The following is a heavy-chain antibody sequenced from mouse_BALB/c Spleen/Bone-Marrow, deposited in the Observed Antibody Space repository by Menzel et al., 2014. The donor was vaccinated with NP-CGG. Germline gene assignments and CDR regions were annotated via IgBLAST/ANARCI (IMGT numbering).Heavy chain of an antibody. V-gene: IGHV14-3*02. CDR1: GFNIKDTY. CDR3: ARRAARATGFAY. D-gene: IGHD3-1*01. CDR2: IDPANGNT. Sequence: VQLQQPGAELVKSGASVKLSCTASGFNIKDTYMHWVKQRPEQGLEWIGRIDPANGNTKYDPKFQGKATITADTSSNTAYLQLSSLTSEDTAVYYCARRAARATGFAYWGQGTLVTVSA. J-gene: IGHJ3*01.